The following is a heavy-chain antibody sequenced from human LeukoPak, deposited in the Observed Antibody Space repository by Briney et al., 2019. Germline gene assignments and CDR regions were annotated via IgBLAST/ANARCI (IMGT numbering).Heavy chain of an antibody. CDR2: IHYSGFT. V-gene: IGHV4-59*08. J-gene: IGHJ4*02. CDR1: GGSIVSYH. CDR3: SRREDSGTSGYYGL. Sequence: PSETLSLTCTVSGGSIVSYHWSWIRQPPGKGLEWIGYIHYSGFTNYNPSLKSRVTISVDTSKNQLSLKLSSVTAADTAVYYCSRREDSGTSGYYGLWGQGTLVTVCS. D-gene: IGHD3-22*01.